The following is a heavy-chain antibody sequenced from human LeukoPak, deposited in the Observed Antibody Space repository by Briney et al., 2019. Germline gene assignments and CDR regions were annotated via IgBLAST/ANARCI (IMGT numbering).Heavy chain of an antibody. D-gene: IGHD6-13*01. CDR3: ARTSSWPLGWFDP. Sequence: SGTLSLTCAVSGGSISSSNWWSWVRQPPAKGLEWIGEIYHSGSTNYNPSLKSRVTISVDKSKNQFSLKLSSVTAADTAVYYCARTSSWPLGWFDPWGQGTLVTVSS. J-gene: IGHJ5*02. CDR1: GGSISSSNW. CDR2: IYHSGST. V-gene: IGHV4-4*02.